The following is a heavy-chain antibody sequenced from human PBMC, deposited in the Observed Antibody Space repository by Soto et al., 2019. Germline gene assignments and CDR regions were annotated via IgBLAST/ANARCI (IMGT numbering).Heavy chain of an antibody. D-gene: IGHD2-8*01. CDR3: ARRLTKTVSALGY. CDR2: ISENGVNK. Sequence: GGSLRLSCSASGFTFTSFAIHWVRQAPGKGLEWVAVISENGVNKYSAESVRGRFVISRDNSKNTVELEMNSLRPEDTAIYFCARRLTKTVSALGYWGQGTLVTVS. V-gene: IGHV3-30*09. J-gene: IGHJ4*02. CDR1: GFTFTSFA.